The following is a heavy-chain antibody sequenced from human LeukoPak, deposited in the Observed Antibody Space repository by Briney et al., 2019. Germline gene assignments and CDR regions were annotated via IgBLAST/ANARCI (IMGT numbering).Heavy chain of an antibody. CDR2: ISARYGST. CDR3: AKDNCGGDCYPSNYYFDY. D-gene: IGHD2-21*01. Sequence: PGGSLRLSCAASGFTFSSYAMSWVRQAPGKGLEWVSGISARYGSTYYADSVKGRFTISRDNSKNTLYLQMNSLRAEDTAVYYRAKDNCGGDCYPSNYYFDYWGQGALVTVSS. V-gene: IGHV3-23*01. J-gene: IGHJ4*02. CDR1: GFTFSSYA.